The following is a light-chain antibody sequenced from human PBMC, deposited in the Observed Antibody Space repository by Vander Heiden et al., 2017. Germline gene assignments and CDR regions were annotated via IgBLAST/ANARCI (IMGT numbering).Light chain of an antibody. CDR3: QQYLSSRNT. V-gene: IGKV3-20*01. CDR2: GAS. J-gene: IGKJ2*01. Sequence: EIVLTQSPGTLSLSPGERATLSCRASQSVGSSYLAWYQQKLGQAPRLLIFGASTRATAIPDRFSGSGSGTDFTLTISRLEPEDFAVYYCQQYLSSRNTFGQGTKLEIK. CDR1: QSVGSSY.